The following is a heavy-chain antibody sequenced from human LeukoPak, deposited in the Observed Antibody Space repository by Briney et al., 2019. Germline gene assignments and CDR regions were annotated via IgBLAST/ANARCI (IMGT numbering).Heavy chain of an antibody. CDR3: ARGVEYSSSSGLGY. V-gene: IGHV4-59*01. CDR2: IYYSGST. J-gene: IGHJ4*02. CDR1: GGSISSYY. Sequence: SETLSLTCTVSGGSISSYYWSWIRQPPGKGLEWIGYIYYSGSTNYNPSLKSRVTISVDTSKNQFSLKLSSVTAADTALYYCARGVEYSSSSGLGYCGQRTLVTVSS. D-gene: IGHD6-6*01.